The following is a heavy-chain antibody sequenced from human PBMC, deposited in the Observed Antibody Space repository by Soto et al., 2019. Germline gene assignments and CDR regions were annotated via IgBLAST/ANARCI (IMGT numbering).Heavy chain of an antibody. J-gene: IGHJ4*02. Sequence: GGSLRLSCAASGFTFSSYGVHWVRQAPGKGLEWVASVSYDGSNKHYADSVKGRFTISRDNSRNTLDLQMNSLRAEDTAVYYCARGEPFDYWGQGTLVTLS. CDR3: ARGEPFDY. CDR1: GFTFSSYG. V-gene: IGHV3-30*03. CDR2: VSYDGSNK. D-gene: IGHD3-16*01.